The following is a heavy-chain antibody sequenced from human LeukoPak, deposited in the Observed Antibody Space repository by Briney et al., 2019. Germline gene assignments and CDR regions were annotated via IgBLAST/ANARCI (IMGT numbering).Heavy chain of an antibody. V-gene: IGHV3-21*06. CDR2: ISSSSSYI. CDR1: GFTFSTYS. Sequence: GGSLRLSCAASGFTFSTYSMNWVRQAPGKGLEWVSSISSSSSYIYYADSVKGRFTISRDNAKNSLYLQMNSLRAEDTAVYYCARDGAKSLWFGEPDYWGQGTLVTVSS. CDR3: ARDGAKSLWFGEPDY. D-gene: IGHD3-10*01. J-gene: IGHJ4*02.